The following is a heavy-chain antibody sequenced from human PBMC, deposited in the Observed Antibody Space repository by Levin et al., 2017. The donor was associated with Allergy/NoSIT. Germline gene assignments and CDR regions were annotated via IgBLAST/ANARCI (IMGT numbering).Heavy chain of an antibody. J-gene: IGHJ3*02. CDR1: GGSFSGYY. CDR3: ARGPRQWLVPEAFDI. V-gene: IGHV4-34*01. D-gene: IGHD6-19*01. Sequence: SETLSLTCAVYGGSFSGYYWSWIRQPPGKGLEWIGEINHSGSTNYNPSLKSRVTISVDTSKNQFSLKLSSVTAADTAVYYCARGPRQWLVPEAFDIWGQGTMVTVSS. CDR2: INHSGST.